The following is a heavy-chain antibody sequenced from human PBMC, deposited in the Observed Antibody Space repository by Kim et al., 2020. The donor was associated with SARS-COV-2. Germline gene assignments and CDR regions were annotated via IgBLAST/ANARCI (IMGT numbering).Heavy chain of an antibody. J-gene: IGHJ4*01. Sequence: SETLSLTCTVYGGSFSGYYWSWIRQPPGKGLEWIGEINHSGSTNYNPSLKSRVTISLDTSKNQFSLKLSSVTAADTAVYYCARSRGYSGSGPYSIDYWG. D-gene: IGHD3-10*01. CDR3: ARSRGYSGSGPYSIDY. V-gene: IGHV4-34*01. CDR2: INHSGST. CDR1: GGSFSGYY.